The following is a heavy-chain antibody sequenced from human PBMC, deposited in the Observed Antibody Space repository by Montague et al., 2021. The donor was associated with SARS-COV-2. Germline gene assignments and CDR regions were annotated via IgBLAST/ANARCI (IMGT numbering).Heavy chain of an antibody. V-gene: IGHV3-23*01. CDR2: ISCSGVNT. Sequence: SLRLSCAASGFIFSSFAIRWVRQAPGKGLEWVSTISCSGVNTFYADSVKGRFTISRDNSKNTLYLQMNSLTAEDTAVYYCAKRDCSGGNCYAGFDPWGQGTLVTVSS. CDR3: AKRDCSGGNCYAGFDP. J-gene: IGHJ5*02. D-gene: IGHD2-15*01. CDR1: GFIFSSFA.